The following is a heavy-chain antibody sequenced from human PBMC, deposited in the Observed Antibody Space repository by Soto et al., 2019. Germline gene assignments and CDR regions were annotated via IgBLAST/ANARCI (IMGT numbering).Heavy chain of an antibody. Sequence: EVQLVESGGGLVKPGGSLRLSCAASGFTFSSYSMNWVRQAPGKGLEWVSSICSSSSYIYYADSVKGRFTISRDNAKNSLYLQMNSLRAEDTAVYYCASSQRSDSYYYYYGMDVWGQGTTVTVSS. J-gene: IGHJ6*02. CDR1: GFTFSSYS. V-gene: IGHV3-21*01. D-gene: IGHD6-25*01. CDR2: ICSSSSYI. CDR3: ASSQRSDSYYYYYGMDV.